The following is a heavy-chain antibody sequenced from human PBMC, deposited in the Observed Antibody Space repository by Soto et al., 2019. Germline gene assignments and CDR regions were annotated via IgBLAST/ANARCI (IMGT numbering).Heavy chain of an antibody. CDR1: GFTFSDYW. J-gene: IGHJ4*02. Sequence: EVQLVESGGGLVQPGGSLRVSCAASGFTFSDYWMSWVRQAPGKGPEWVANIKFDGSEKQYVDSVKGRFSISRDHSRNSLFLQMNSLSAGDTAVYYCVKDGGYCSSTTCYSPRNHYSDSWGQGTLVTVSS. V-gene: IGHV3-7*03. D-gene: IGHD2-2*01. CDR2: IKFDGSEK. CDR3: VKDGGYCSSTTCYSPRNHYSDS.